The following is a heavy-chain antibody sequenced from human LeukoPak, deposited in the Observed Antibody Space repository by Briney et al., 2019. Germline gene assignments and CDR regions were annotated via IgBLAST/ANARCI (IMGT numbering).Heavy chain of an antibody. CDR3: ARGPYYYDSSGYYCDY. CDR2: IYYSGST. D-gene: IGHD3-22*01. Sequence: SETLSLTCTVSGGSISSGDYYWSWIRQPPGKGLESIGYIYYSGSTYYNPSLKSRVTISVDTSKNQFSLKLSSVTAADTAVYYCARGPYYYDSSGYYCDYWGQGTLVTVSS. J-gene: IGHJ4*02. CDR1: GGSISSGDYY. V-gene: IGHV4-30-4*01.